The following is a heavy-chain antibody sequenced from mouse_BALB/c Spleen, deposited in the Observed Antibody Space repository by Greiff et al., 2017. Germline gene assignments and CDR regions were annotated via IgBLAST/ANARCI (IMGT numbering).Heavy chain of an antibody. CDR2: ISYDGSN. J-gene: IGHJ2*01. D-gene: IGHD4-1*01. Sequence: ESGPGLVKPSQSLSLTCSVTGYSITSGYYWNWIRQFPGNKLEWMGYISYDGSNNYNPSLKNRISITRDTSKNQFFLKLNSVTTEDTATYYCARGGLTGDFDYWGQGTTLTVSS. V-gene: IGHV3-6*02. CDR3: ARGGLTGDFDY. CDR1: GYSITSGYY.